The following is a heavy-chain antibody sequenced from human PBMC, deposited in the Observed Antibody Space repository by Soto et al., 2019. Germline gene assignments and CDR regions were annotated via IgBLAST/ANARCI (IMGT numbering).Heavy chain of an antibody. Sequence: QLQLQESGPGLVKPSETLSLTCTVSGGSISSSSYYWGWIRQPPGKGLEWIGSIYYSGSTYYNPSLKSRVTISVDTSKNQFSLKLSSVTAADTAVYYCARTYSSGWLYYFDYWGQGTLVTVSS. J-gene: IGHJ4*02. D-gene: IGHD6-19*01. V-gene: IGHV4-39*01. CDR3: ARTYSSGWLYYFDY. CDR2: IYYSGST. CDR1: GGSISSSSYY.